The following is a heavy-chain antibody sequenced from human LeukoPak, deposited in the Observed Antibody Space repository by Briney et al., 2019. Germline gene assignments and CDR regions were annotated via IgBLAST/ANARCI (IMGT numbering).Heavy chain of an antibody. Sequence: PSETLSLTCTVSGGSISSYYWSWIRQPPGKGLEWIGYIYYSGSTNYNPSLKSRVTISVDTSKSQFSLKLSSVTAADTAVYYCARDIVGATYFDYWGQGTLVTVSS. V-gene: IGHV4-59*01. CDR3: ARDIVGATYFDY. J-gene: IGHJ4*02. CDR1: GGSISSYY. D-gene: IGHD1-26*01. CDR2: IYYSGST.